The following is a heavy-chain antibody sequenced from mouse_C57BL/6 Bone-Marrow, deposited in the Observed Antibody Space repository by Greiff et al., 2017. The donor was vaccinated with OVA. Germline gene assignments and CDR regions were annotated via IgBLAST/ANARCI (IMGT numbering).Heavy chain of an antibody. V-gene: IGHV1-55*01. CDR1: GYTFTSYW. J-gene: IGHJ3*01. CDR2: IYPGSGST. D-gene: IGHD2-2*01. Sequence: QVQLQQPGAELVKPGASVKMSCKASGYTFTSYWITWVKQRPGQGLEWIGDIYPGSGSTNYNEKFKSKATLTVDTSSSTAYMQLSSLTSEDSAVYYCARHYGYVAPWFAYWGQGTLVTVSA. CDR3: ARHYGYVAPWFAY.